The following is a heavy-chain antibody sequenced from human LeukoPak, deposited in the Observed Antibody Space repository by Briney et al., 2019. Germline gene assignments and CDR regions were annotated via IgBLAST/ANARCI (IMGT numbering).Heavy chain of an antibody. V-gene: IGHV1-46*03. CDR1: GYTFTRYY. CDR2: INPSGGST. CDR3: ARASTYGGNSGNAFDI. J-gene: IGHJ3*02. D-gene: IGHD4-23*01. Sequence: ASVKVSCKASGYTFTRYYMHWVREAPGQGLEWMGIINPSGGSTSYAQKFQGRVTMTRDTSTSTVYMELSSLRSEDTAVYYCARASTYGGNSGNAFDIWGQGTMVTVSS.